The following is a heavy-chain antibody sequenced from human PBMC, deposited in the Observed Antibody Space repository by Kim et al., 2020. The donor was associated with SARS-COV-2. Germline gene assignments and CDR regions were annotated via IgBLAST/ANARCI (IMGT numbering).Heavy chain of an antibody. V-gene: IGHV3-21*01. CDR3: ARDPSYDELLWFGELDCGMDV. CDR1: GFTFSSYS. CDR2: ISSSSSYI. Sequence: GGSLRLSCAASGFTFSSYSMNWVRQAPGKGLEWVSSISSSSSYIYYADSVKGRFTISRDNAKNSLYLQMNSLRAEDTAVYYCARDPSYDELLWFGELDCGMDVWGQGTTVTVSS. D-gene: IGHD3-10*01. J-gene: IGHJ6*02.